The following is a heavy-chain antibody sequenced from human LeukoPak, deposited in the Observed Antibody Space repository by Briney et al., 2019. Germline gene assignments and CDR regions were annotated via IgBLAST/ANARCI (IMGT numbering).Heavy chain of an antibody. V-gene: IGHV3-30*04. CDR3: AXDQVQHCSSGSCYVIDN. D-gene: IGHD2-15*01. J-gene: IGHJ4*02. CDR2: MSYDGTNK. Sequence: GGSLRLSCAASGFTFDIYAMHWVRQAPGKGLEWVAVMSYDGTNKYYADSVQGRFTISRDNSQNTVYLQMSSLRLGDTAVYYCAXDQVQHCSSGSCYVIDNWGPGTLVAVSS. CDR1: GFTFDIYA.